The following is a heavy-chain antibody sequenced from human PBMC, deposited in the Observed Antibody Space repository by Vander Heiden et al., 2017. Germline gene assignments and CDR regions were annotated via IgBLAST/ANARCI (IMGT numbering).Heavy chain of an antibody. Sequence: QLQLQESGPGLVKPSETLSLTCTVSGCSISSSNYYWGWIRQPPGKGLEWIGSTYYSGSTYYNPSLKSRVTISVDTSKNQFSLQLSSVTAADTAVYYCARIYFYDSSGHYYYFDYWGQGTLVTVPS. CDR3: ARIYFYDSSGHYYYFDY. J-gene: IGHJ4*02. CDR2: TYYSGST. V-gene: IGHV4-39*01. D-gene: IGHD3-22*01. CDR1: GCSISSSNYY.